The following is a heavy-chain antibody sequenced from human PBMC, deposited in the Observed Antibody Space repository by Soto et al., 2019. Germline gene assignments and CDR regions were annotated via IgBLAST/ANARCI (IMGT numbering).Heavy chain of an antibody. Sequence: SVKVSCKTSGFTFSSSAVHWVRQARGHRLQWIGWIDVGSANANYAQMLQERVTISRDRSTKTAYLQWSSLKASDTGIYYCARPIDGFYWLFDIWGQGTLVTAPQ. CDR3: ARPIDGFYWLFDI. D-gene: IGHD3-9*01. CDR1: GFTFSSSA. V-gene: IGHV1-58*01. J-gene: IGHJ4*02. CDR2: IDVGSANA.